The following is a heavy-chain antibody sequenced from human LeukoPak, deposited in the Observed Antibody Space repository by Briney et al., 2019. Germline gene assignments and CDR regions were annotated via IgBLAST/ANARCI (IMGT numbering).Heavy chain of an antibody. CDR3: ANLIAAYGGNQRYYYYYGMDV. Sequence: SQTLSLTCAISGDSVSSNSATWNWIRQSPSRGLEWLGRTYYRSKWYKYYAVSVKGRITINPDTSKNQFSLQLNSVTPEDTAVYYCANLIAAYGGNQRYYYYYGMDVWGQGTTVTVSS. CDR2: TYYRSKWYK. CDR1: GDSVSSNSAT. V-gene: IGHV6-1*01. D-gene: IGHD4-23*01. J-gene: IGHJ6*02.